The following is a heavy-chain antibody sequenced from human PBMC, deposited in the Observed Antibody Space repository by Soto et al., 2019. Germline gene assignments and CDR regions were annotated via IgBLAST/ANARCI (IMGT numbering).Heavy chain of an antibody. J-gene: IGHJ4*02. CDR3: ARDRDPGQWLTTNYFDY. CDR2: IWYHGSNK. D-gene: IGHD6-19*01. V-gene: IGHV3-33*01. CDR1: GFPFSNYG. Sequence: QVQLVESGGGVVQPGGSLRLSCAASGFPFSNYGMHWVRQAPGKGLEWVAVIWYHGSNKYYADSVKGRFTISRDNSKNTLYLQMISLRAEDTAVYYCARDRDPGQWLTTNYFDYWGQGTLVTVSS.